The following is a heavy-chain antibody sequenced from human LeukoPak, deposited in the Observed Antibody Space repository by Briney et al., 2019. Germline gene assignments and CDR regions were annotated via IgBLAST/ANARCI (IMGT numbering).Heavy chain of an antibody. D-gene: IGHD2-21*02. CDR3: ARGIWSTTLTAYYLDY. CDR2: IDAGNGRT. J-gene: IGHJ4*02. V-gene: IGHV1-3*03. CDR1: GYDFTKYA. Sequence: ASVKVSCKASGYDFTKYAVQWVRQAPGQRLEGMGWIDAGNGRTKYSPDFQGRVIISRDTSASIAYMELSSLRSDDMAVYYCARGIWSTTLTAYYLDYWGQGTLVTVSS.